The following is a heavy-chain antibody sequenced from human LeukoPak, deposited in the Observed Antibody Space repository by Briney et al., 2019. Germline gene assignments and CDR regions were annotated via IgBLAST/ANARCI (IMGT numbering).Heavy chain of an antibody. V-gene: IGHV4-4*09. CDR3: ARSSWSAVTGGWFDP. CDR2: IYTSGST. J-gene: IGHJ5*02. D-gene: IGHD3-3*01. CDR1: GGSISSYY. Sequence: SETLSLTCTVSGGSISSYYWSWIRQPPGKGLEWIGYIYTSGSTNYNPSLKSRVTISVDTSKNQFSLKLSSVTAADTAVYYCARSSWSAVTGGWFDPWGQGTLVTVSS.